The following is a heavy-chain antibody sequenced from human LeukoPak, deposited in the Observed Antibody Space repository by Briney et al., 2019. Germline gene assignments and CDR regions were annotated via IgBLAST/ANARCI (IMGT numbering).Heavy chain of an antibody. J-gene: IGHJ6*04. D-gene: IGHD3-10*02. Sequence: GGSLRLSCAASGFAFSSYGMHWVRQAPGKGLEWVAVMSYDGSHKYYADSVKGRLTISRDNAKNSLYLQMNSLRAEDTAVYYCAELGITMIGGVWGKGTTVTISS. V-gene: IGHV3-30*18. CDR2: MSYDGSHK. CDR3: AELGITMIGGV. CDR1: GFAFSSYG.